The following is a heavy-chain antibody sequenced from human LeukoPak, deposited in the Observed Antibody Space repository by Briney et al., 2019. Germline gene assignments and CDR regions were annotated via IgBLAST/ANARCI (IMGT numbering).Heavy chain of an antibody. CDR2: IKSKADGGTT. CDR1: GFTFSNAW. D-gene: IGHD3-22*01. CDR3: TTDALSGYYDTSGYPGWFDP. Sequence: GGSLRLSCAASGFTFSNAWMSWVRQAPGKGLEWVGRIKSKADGGTTDYAATVKGRFTISRDDSTNPLYLQMNSLKTEDTAVYFCTTDALSGYYDTSGYPGWFDPWGQGTLVTVSS. J-gene: IGHJ5*02. V-gene: IGHV3-15*01.